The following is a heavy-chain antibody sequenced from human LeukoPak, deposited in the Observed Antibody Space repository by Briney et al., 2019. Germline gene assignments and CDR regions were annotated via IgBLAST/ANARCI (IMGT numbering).Heavy chain of an antibody. V-gene: IGHV4-39*07. CDR1: GGSISSSSYY. Sequence: SETLSLTCTVSGGSISSSSYYWGWIRQPPGKGLGWIGSIYYSGSTYYNPSLKSRVTISVDTSKNQFSLKLSSVTAADTAVYYCARDRYYDILTGPRPVDYWGQGTLVTVSS. CDR3: ARDRYYDILTGPRPVDY. J-gene: IGHJ4*02. CDR2: IYYSGST. D-gene: IGHD3-9*01.